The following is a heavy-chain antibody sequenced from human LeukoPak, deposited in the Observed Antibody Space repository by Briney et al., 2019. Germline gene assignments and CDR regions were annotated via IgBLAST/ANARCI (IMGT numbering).Heavy chain of an antibody. CDR3: ARASQRWLQFGELVYMDV. J-gene: IGHJ6*03. CDR2: IYYSGSA. D-gene: IGHD5-24*01. Sequence: TSETLSLTCIVSGGSISSSSNYYWSWIRQPPGKGLEWIGYIYYSGSANYNPSLKSRVTISVDTSKNQFSLKLSSVTAADTAVYYCARASQRWLQFGELVYMDVWGKGTTVTVSS. CDR1: GGSISSSSNYY. V-gene: IGHV4-61*01.